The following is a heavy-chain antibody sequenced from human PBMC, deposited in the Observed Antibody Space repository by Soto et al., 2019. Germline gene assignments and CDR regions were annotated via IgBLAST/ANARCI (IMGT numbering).Heavy chain of an antibody. D-gene: IGHD2-15*01. CDR3: ARCIKLRTPLDY. Sequence: ASVKVSCKAFGYTFTSYAMHWVRQAPGQRLEWMGWINAGNGNTKYSQKFQGRVTITRDTSASTAYMELSSLRSEDTAVYYCARCIKLRTPLDYWSQGTLDIVSS. CDR1: GYTFTSYA. J-gene: IGHJ4*02. CDR2: INAGNGNT. V-gene: IGHV1-3*01.